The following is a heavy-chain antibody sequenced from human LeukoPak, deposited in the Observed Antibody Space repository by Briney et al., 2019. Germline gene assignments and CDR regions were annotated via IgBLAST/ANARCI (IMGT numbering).Heavy chain of an antibody. D-gene: IGHD3-10*01. CDR1: GYTFNSYY. J-gene: IGHJ4*02. V-gene: IGHV1-46*02. CDR3: ARDTYYGSGSYNYFDY. Sequence: APVKVSCKASGYTFNSYYMHWVRHAPGQGLEWMGIINPRGGSTSYAQKLQGRVTMTRDTSTSTVYMELSSLRSEDTAVYYCARDTYYGSGSYNYFDYWGQGTLVTVSS. CDR2: INPRGGST.